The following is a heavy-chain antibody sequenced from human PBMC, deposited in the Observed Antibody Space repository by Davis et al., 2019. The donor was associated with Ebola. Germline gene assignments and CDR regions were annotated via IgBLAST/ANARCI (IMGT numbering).Heavy chain of an antibody. V-gene: IGHV1-18*04. D-gene: IGHD3-10*01. CDR1: GYTFTGYY. CDR3: ARSSTMVQGVSWFDP. J-gene: IGHJ5*02. Sequence: AASVKVSCKASGYTFTGYYMHWVRQAPGQGLEWMGWISAYNGNTNYAQKLQGRVTMTTDTSTSTAYMELRSLRSDDTAVYYCARSSTMVQGVSWFDPWGQGTLVTVSS. CDR2: ISAYNGNT.